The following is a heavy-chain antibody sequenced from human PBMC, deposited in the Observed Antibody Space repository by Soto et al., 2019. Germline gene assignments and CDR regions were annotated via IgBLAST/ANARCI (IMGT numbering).Heavy chain of an antibody. CDR3: ARIQVVYYDSSGYSSYGMDV. Sequence: SETLSLTCTVSGGSISSYYWSWIRQPPGKGLEWIGYIYYSGSTNYNPSLKSRVTISVDTSKNQFSLKLSSVTAADTAVYYCARIQVVYYDSSGYSSYGMDVWGQGTTVTVSS. V-gene: IGHV4-59*01. J-gene: IGHJ6*02. CDR1: GGSISSYY. D-gene: IGHD3-22*01. CDR2: IYYSGST.